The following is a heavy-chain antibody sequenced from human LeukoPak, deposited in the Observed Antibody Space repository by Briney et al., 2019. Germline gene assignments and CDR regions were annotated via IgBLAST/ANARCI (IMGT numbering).Heavy chain of an antibody. V-gene: IGHV4-31*03. CDR1: GGSISSGGYY. Sequence: SETLSLTCTVSGGSISSGGYYWSWIRQHPGKGLEWIGYIYYSGSTYYNPSLKSRVTMSVDTSEDQFSLKLSSVTAADTAVYYCATTVGSYFDYWSQGTLVTVSS. J-gene: IGHJ4*02. D-gene: IGHD3-16*01. CDR3: ATTVGSYFDY. CDR2: IYYSGST.